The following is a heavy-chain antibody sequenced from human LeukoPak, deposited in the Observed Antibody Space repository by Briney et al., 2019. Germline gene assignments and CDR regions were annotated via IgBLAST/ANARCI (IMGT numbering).Heavy chain of an antibody. D-gene: IGHD1-26*01. CDR3: ARDSGSSFASWFDP. CDR2: INHSGST. Sequence: SETLSLTCAVYGGSFSGYYWSWIRQPPGKGLEWIGEINHSGSTNYNPSLKSRVTISVDTSKNQFSLKLSSVTAADTAVYYCARDSGSSFASWFDPWGQGTLVTVSS. V-gene: IGHV4-34*01. CDR1: GGSFSGYY. J-gene: IGHJ5*02.